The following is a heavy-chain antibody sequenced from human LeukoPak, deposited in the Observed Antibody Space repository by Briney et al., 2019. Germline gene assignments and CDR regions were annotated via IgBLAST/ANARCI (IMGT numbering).Heavy chain of an antibody. CDR3: ARGYGYGMDV. J-gene: IGHJ6*02. Sequence: GGSLRLSCAASGFTFSSYEMNWVRQAPGKGLEWVSYISSSGSTIYYADSVKGRFTISRDNAKNLLHLQMNSLRAEDTAVYYCARGYGYGMDVWGQGTTVTVSS. V-gene: IGHV3-48*03. CDR1: GFTFSSYE. CDR2: ISSSGSTI. D-gene: IGHD5-18*01.